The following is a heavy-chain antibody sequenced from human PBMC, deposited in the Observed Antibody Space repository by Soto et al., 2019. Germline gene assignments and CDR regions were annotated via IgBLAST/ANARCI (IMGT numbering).Heavy chain of an antibody. J-gene: IGHJ5*02. Sequence: PGGSLRLSCEASGFPFYTYALTWFRPLPGKGLEWVSTTSIGGNTDFAESVRGRFSVSRDNSKNTLYLQMTNLRAEDAAIYFCAKDLRPGLVVPTKSGFDPWGQGTRVTVSS. CDR2: TSIGGNT. D-gene: IGHD3-10*01. CDR1: GFPFYTYA. V-gene: IGHV3-23*01. CDR3: AKDLRPGLVVPTKSGFDP.